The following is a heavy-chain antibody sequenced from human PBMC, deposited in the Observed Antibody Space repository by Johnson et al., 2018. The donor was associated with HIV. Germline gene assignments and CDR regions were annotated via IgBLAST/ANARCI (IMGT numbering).Heavy chain of an antibody. CDR3: AKSSSSFGAFDI. CDR2: ISYDGSNK. V-gene: IGHV3-30*18. D-gene: IGHD6-6*01. J-gene: IGHJ3*02. CDR1: GFTFSYAW. Sequence: QVQLVESGGNLVKPGGSLRLSCAASGFTFSYAWMSWVRQAPGKGLEWMAVISYDGSNKYYADSVKGRFTISRDNSKNTLYLQMNSLRAEDTAVYYCAKSSSSFGAFDIWGQGTMVTVSS.